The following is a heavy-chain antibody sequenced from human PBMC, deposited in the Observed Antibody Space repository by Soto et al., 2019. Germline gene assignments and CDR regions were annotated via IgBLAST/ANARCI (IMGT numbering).Heavy chain of an antibody. CDR3: ARGIVVVVAATRPSQYYYYGMDV. Sequence: SETLSLTCAVYGGSFSGYYWCWIRQPPGKGLEWIGEINHSGSTNYNPSLKSRVTISVDTSKNQFSLKLSSVTAADTAVYYCARGIVVVVAATRPSQYYYYGMDVWGQGTTVTVSS. J-gene: IGHJ6*02. CDR2: INHSGST. CDR1: GGSFSGYY. D-gene: IGHD2-15*01. V-gene: IGHV4-34*01.